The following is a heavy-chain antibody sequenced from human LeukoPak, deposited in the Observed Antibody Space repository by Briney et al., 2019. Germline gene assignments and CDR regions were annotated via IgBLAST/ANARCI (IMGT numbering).Heavy chain of an antibody. V-gene: IGHV3-11*01. CDR2: ISGGGNTI. CDR3: ANSRQRLVDDALDV. D-gene: IGHD6-19*01. CDR1: GFIFSDYY. Sequence: PGGPLRLSCAASGFIFSDYYMSWIRQTPGKGLEWLSYISGGGNTIYYTDSVRGRFTISRDNANNSLYLQMNSLRAEDTAIYYCANSRQRLVDDALDVWGQGTKVTVSS. J-gene: IGHJ3*01.